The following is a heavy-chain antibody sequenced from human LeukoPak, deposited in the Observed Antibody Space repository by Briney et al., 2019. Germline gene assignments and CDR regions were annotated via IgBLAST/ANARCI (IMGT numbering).Heavy chain of an antibody. V-gene: IGHV1-46*01. CDR3: ARDLSKRRGMGFDP. CDR2: INPSGGST. CDR1: GYTFSSYY. J-gene: IGHJ5*02. D-gene: IGHD3-10*01. Sequence: ASVKVSCKAAGYTFSSYYMHWLRQAPGQGLEWMGIINPSGGSTSYAQNFQGGVTMTRDTSTSTVYMELSSLRSEDTAVYYCARDLSKRRGMGFDPWGQGTLVIVSS.